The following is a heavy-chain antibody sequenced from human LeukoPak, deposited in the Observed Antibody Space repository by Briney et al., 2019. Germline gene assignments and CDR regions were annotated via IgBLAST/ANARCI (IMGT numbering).Heavy chain of an antibody. J-gene: IGHJ4*02. V-gene: IGHV3-30*18. CDR3: ANEVGDYGDYGGVY. CDR1: GFTFSSYG. D-gene: IGHD4-17*01. CDR2: ISYDGSNK. Sequence: GGSLRLSCAASGFTFSSYGMHWVRQAPGKGLEWVAVISYDGSNKYYADSVKDRFTISRDNSKNTLYLQMNSLRAEDTAVYYCANEVGDYGDYGGVYWGQGTLVTVSS.